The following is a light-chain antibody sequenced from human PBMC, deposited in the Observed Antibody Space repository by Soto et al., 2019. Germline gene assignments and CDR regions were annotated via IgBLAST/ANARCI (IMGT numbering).Light chain of an antibody. CDR3: QQCSSFPWT. Sequence: DIQMTQSPSTLSASAGDRVTITCRASENIGSWLAWYQQRPGKAPDLLIYWASALESGVPPRFSGSGSGTEFTLTISSLQPDDFATYYCQQCSSFPWTFGQGTKVDIK. CDR2: WAS. CDR1: ENIGSW. V-gene: IGKV1-5*03. J-gene: IGKJ1*01.